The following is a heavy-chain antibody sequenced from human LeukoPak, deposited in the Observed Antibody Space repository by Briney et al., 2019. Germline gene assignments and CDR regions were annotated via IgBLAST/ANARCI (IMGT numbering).Heavy chain of an antibody. Sequence: PSETLSLTCSVSGGSIGSYYWSWIRQPAGKGLEWIGRIYSSGITNYNPSLKSRVIMSVDTSKNQFSLKLNSVTAADTAFYYCARVRSGSYYFDYWGQGTLVTVSS. CDR2: IYSSGIT. D-gene: IGHD1-26*01. J-gene: IGHJ4*02. V-gene: IGHV4-4*07. CDR1: GGSIGSYY. CDR3: ARVRSGSYYFDY.